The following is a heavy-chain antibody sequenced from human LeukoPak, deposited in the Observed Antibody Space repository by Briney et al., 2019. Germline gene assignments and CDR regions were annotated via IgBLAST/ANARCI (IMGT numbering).Heavy chain of an antibody. Sequence: GGSLRLSCAASGFSVSSSFMTWARQAPGKGLEWVSVIFSGGSTYYVDSVKGRFTTSRDNSKNTLYLQMNSLRVEDTAIYYCARGRRWDLLVSLIDASDIWGQGTMVTVSS. J-gene: IGHJ3*02. CDR3: ARGRRWDLLVSLIDASDI. CDR2: IFSGGST. D-gene: IGHD1-26*01. CDR1: GFSVSSSF. V-gene: IGHV3-53*01.